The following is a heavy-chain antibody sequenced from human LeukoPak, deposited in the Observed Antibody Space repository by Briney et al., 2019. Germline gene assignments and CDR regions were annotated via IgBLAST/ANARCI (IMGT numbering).Heavy chain of an antibody. V-gene: IGHV3-74*01. CDR1: GFTFSSYW. Sequence: GGSLRLSCAASGFTFSSYWMHWVRQAPGKGLVWVSRINSDGSSTSYADSVKGRFTISRDNAKNTLYLQMNSLRAEDTAVYYCARDPGAYYYDSSGYYREFQHWGQGTLVTVSS. D-gene: IGHD3-22*01. CDR2: INSDGSST. CDR3: ARDPGAYYYDSSGYYREFQH. J-gene: IGHJ1*01.